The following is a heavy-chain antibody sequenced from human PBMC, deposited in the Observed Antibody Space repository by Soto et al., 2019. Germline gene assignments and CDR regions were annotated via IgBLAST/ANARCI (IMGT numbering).Heavy chain of an antibody. CDR3: ARDPQWELLDWYFDY. V-gene: IGHV3-9*01. Sequence: GGSLRLSCAASGFTFDDYAMHWVRQAPGKGLEWVSGISWNSGSIGYADSVKGRFTISRDNAKNSLYLQMNSLRAEDTAVYYCARDPQWELLDWYFDYWGQGTLVTVSS. CDR2: ISWNSGSI. J-gene: IGHJ4*02. CDR1: GFTFDDYA. D-gene: IGHD1-26*01.